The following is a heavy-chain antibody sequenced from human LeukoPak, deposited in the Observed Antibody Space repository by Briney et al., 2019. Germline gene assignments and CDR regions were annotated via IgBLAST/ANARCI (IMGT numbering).Heavy chain of an antibody. CDR2: IESDERTT. D-gene: IGHD1/OR15-1a*01. CDR3: AKDWFATTDY. CDR1: GFSFSISW. V-gene: IGHV3-74*01. J-gene: IGHJ4*02. Sequence: GGSLRLSCAASGFSFSISWMHWFRHAPGKELMWVSRIESDERTTYADSVRGRFTISRDNAKNTVYLQMNSLRVEDTAVYYCAKDWFATTDYWGQGILVTVSS.